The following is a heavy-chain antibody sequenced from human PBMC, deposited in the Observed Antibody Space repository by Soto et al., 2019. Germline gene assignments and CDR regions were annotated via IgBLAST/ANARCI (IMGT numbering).Heavy chain of an antibody. CDR1: GFTFSSYA. CDR2: ISYDGSNK. D-gene: IGHD4-17*01. V-gene: IGHV3-30-3*01. Sequence: ESGGGVVQPGRSLRLSCAASGFTFSSYAMHWVRQAPGKGLEWVAVISYDGSNKYYADSVKGRFTISRDNSKNTLYLQMNSLRAEDTAVYYCARVTTVTEFDYWGQGTLVTVSS. J-gene: IGHJ4*02. CDR3: ARVTTVTEFDY.